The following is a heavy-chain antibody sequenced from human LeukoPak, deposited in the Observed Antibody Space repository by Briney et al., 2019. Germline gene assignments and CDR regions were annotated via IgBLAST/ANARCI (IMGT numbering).Heavy chain of an antibody. D-gene: IGHD6-13*01. CDR1: GGSFSGYY. CDR2: INHSGST. J-gene: IGHJ4*02. V-gene: IGHV4-34*01. CDR3: ARNPSSWYGRVFDY. Sequence: PSETLSLTCAVYGGSFSGYYWSWIRQPPGKGLEWIGEINHSGSTNYNPSLKSRVTISVDTSKNQFSLKLSSVTAADTAVYYCARNPSSWYGRVFDYWGQGTLVTASS.